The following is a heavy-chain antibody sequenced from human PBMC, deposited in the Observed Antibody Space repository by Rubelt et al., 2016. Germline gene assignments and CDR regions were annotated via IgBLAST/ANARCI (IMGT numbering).Heavy chain of an antibody. Sequence: SGGSTYYADSVKGRFTISRDNAKNSLYLQMNSLRDEDTAVYYCAREYCSSTSCYLDSGYFDYWGQGTLVTVSS. V-gene: IGHV3-48*02. D-gene: IGHD2-2*01. CDR3: AREYCSSTSCYLDSGYFDY. CDR2: SGGST. J-gene: IGHJ4*02.